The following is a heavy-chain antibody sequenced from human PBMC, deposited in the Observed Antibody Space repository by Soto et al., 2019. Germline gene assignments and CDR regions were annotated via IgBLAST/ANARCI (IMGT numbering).Heavy chain of an antibody. CDR1: GGSISSSSYY. Sequence: SETLSLTCTVSGGSISSSSYYWGWIRQPPGKGLEWIGSIYYSGSTYYNPSLKSRVTISVDTSKNQFSLKLISVTAADTPVYYCARLRLGDIVVVVAATPLSYFDYLRQGTLVTV. D-gene: IGHD2-15*01. CDR2: IYYSGST. J-gene: IGHJ4*02. CDR3: ARLRLGDIVVVVAATPLSYFDY. V-gene: IGHV4-39*01.